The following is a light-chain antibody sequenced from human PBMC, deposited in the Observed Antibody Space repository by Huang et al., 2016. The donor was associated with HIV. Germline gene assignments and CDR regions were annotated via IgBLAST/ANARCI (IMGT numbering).Light chain of an antibody. CDR3: QQYDTLPWT. Sequence: DIQMTQSPSSLSASLGDKVTITCQASLDINNYLNWYQQKPGEAPKRLIYDASNLETGVPSRFSGSRSGTHFTFTVSSLQPEDVATYHCQQYDTLPWTFGQGTTVEI. V-gene: IGKV1-33*01. J-gene: IGKJ1*01. CDR1: LDINNY. CDR2: DAS.